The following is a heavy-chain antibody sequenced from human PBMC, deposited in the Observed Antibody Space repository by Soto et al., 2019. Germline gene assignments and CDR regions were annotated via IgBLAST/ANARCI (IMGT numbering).Heavy chain of an antibody. J-gene: IGHJ4*02. V-gene: IGHV4-31*03. CDR2: IYYSGST. D-gene: IGHD5-18*01. CDR1: GCSISSGGYY. CDR3: ARVSDTAMDYLGEKQDY. Sequence: PSETLSLTCTVSGCSISSGGYYWSWIRQHPGKGLEWIGYIYYSGSTYYNPSLKSRVTISVDTSKNQFSLKLSSVTAVDTAVYYCARVSDTAMDYLGEKQDYWGQGTLVTVSS.